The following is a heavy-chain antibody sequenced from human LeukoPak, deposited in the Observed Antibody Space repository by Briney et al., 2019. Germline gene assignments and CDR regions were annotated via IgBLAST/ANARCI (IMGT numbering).Heavy chain of an antibody. CDR1: GFTFSSYG. J-gene: IGHJ6*02. CDR2: ISYDGSNK. D-gene: IGHD2-15*01. Sequence: GRSLRLSCAASGFTFSSYGMHWVRQAPGKGLEWVAVISYDGSNKYYADSVKGRFTISRDNSKNTLYLQMNSLRAEDTAVYDCAKGEMIFRGSSSRAYGMGVWGQGTTVTVSS. CDR3: AKGEMIFRGSSSRAYGMGV. V-gene: IGHV3-30*18.